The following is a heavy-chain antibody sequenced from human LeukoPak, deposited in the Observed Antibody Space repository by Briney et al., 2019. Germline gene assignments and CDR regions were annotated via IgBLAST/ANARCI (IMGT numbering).Heavy chain of an antibody. D-gene: IGHD3-22*01. J-gene: IGHJ4*02. CDR2: ISGDGGST. Sequence: GGSLSLSCAASGFTFSAFGMHWVRQAPGKGLEYVSAISGDGGSTYYANSVKVRFTISRDNSKNTLYLQMGSQRAEDMAVYYCATVRSYGSSGYYSDYWGQGTLVTVSS. CDR1: GFTFSAFG. V-gene: IGHV3-64*01. CDR3: ATVRSYGSSGYYSDY.